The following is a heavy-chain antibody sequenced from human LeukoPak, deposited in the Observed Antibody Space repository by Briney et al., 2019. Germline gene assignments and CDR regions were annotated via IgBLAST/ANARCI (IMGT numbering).Heavy chain of an antibody. CDR3: ARGFYYDFWSGYHNWFDP. CDR1: GGSISSSSYY. CDR2: IYYSGST. J-gene: IGHJ5*02. D-gene: IGHD3-3*01. Sequence: PSETLSLTCTVSGGSISSSSYYWGWIRQPPGKGLEWIGSIYYSGSTYYNPSLKSRVTISVDTSKNQFSLKLRSVTAADTAVYYCARGFYYDFWSGYHNWFDPWGQGTLVTVSS. V-gene: IGHV4-39*07.